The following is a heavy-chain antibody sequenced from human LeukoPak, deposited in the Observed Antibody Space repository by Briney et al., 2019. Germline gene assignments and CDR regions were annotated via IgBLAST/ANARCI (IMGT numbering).Heavy chain of an antibody. J-gene: IGHJ5*02. CDR3: ARTFGVALGWFEP. CDR2: INPNSGGT. CDR1: GYTFTGYY. V-gene: IGHV1-2*02. Sequence: GASVKVSCKASGYTFTGYYMHWVRQAPGQGLEWMGWINPNSGGTNYAQKFQGRVTMTRDTSISTAYMELSRLRSDDTAVYYCARTFGVALGWFEPWGQGTLVTVSS. D-gene: IGHD3-3*01.